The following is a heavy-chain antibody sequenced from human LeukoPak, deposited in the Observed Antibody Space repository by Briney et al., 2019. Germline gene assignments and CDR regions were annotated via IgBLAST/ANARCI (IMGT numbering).Heavy chain of an antibody. CDR2: ISSSGSTI. J-gene: IGHJ4*02. D-gene: IGHD2-21*02. CDR1: GFTFSSYE. Sequence: GGSLRLSCAASGFTFSSYEMNWVRQAPGKGLEWVSYISSSGSTIYYADSVKGRFTISRDNSKNTLYLQMNSLRAEETAVYYCAKERSRGGDCLDYWGQGTLVTVSS. CDR3: AKERSRGGDCLDY. V-gene: IGHV3-48*03.